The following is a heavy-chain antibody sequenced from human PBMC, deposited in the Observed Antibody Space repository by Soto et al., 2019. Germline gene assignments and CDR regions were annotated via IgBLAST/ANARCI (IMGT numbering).Heavy chain of an antibody. J-gene: IGHJ4*02. V-gene: IGHV4-59*01. CDR3: ARGHSSSWYDVGYFDS. D-gene: IGHD6-13*01. CDR2: IFTNGAT. CDR1: GPSISSYY. Sequence: SETLSLTCIVSGPSISSYYCSWIRPPPGKGLESVGYIFTNGATNNNPALKTRVGISRDASKNQFSLKVNSVTAADTAIYYFARGHSSSWYDVGYFDSWGQGTLVTVSS.